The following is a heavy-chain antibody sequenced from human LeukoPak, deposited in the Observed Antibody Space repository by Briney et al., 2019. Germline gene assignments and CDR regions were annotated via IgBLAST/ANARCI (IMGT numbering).Heavy chain of an antibody. V-gene: IGHV4-39*07. CDR2: IYYSGNT. CDR3: ARGGYSYGFDNFDF. Sequence: SETLSLTCTVSGDSISTSNSCWGWIRQPPGKGLEWIGSIYYSGNTYYNASLKSRVTLSVDTSQNQFSLKLSSVTAADTAVYYCARGGYSYGFDNFDFWGQGTLVTVSS. J-gene: IGHJ4*02. CDR1: GDSISTSNSC. D-gene: IGHD5-18*01.